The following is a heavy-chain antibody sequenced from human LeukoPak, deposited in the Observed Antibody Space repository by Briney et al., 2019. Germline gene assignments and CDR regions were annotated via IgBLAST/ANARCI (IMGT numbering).Heavy chain of an antibody. J-gene: IGHJ4*02. CDR2: ISTAGDT. Sequence: PGGSLRLSCAASGSTFSSYDMHWVRQATGKGLEWVSAISTAGDTYYTGSVEGRFTISREDAKNSLYLQMNSLRAEDTAVYYCAKDLNSIAAAEDDWGQGTLVTVSS. CDR3: AKDLNSIAAAEDD. D-gene: IGHD6-13*01. CDR1: GSTFSSYD. V-gene: IGHV3-13*01.